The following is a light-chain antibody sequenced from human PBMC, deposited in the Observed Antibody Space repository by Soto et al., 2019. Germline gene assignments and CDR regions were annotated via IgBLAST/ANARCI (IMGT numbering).Light chain of an antibody. CDR2: EAS. Sequence: EIVLTQSPATLSLSPGDRATLSCRASQSIGIYLAWYQQTPGQSPRLLIYEASNRATGVPAKFSGTESGTDFTLTISSRESEDFGIYYCQHRSTWPLTFGGGTRVEI. J-gene: IGKJ4*01. CDR1: QSIGIY. V-gene: IGKV3-11*01. CDR3: QHRSTWPLT.